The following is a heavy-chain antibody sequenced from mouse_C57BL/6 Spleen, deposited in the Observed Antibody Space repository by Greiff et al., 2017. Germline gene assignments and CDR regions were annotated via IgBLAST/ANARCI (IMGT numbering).Heavy chain of an antibody. Sequence: VQLQESGPELVKPGASVKISCKASGYAFSSSWMNWVKQRPGKGLEWIGRIYPGDGDTNYNGKFKGKATLTADKSSSTAYMQLSSLTSEDSAVYFGAGVTTGHYYAVDYWGQGTSVTVSS. CDR1: GYAFSSSW. CDR3: AGVTTGHYYAVDY. CDR2: IYPGDGDT. D-gene: IGHD2-2*01. V-gene: IGHV1-82*01. J-gene: IGHJ4*01.